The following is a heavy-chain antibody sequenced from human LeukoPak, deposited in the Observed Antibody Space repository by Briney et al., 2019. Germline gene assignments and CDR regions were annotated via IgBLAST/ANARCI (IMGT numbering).Heavy chain of an antibody. D-gene: IGHD6-13*01. CDR3: AHRLPGYNSNWVHGYFDY. CDR1: GFALSTRDVG. V-gene: IGHV2-5*02. J-gene: IGHJ4*02. CDR2: VYWDDDN. Sequence: SGPTLVNPTQTLTLTCTFSGFALSTRDVGVGWIRQPPGEALEWLATVYWDDDNRYSPSLKSRLTVTKDISRSQVVLTMTNMDPVDTATYYCAHRLPGYNSNWVHGYFDYWGQGTPVTVSS.